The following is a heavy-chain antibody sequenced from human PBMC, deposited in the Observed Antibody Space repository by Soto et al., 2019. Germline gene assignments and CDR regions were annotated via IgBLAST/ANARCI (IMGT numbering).Heavy chain of an antibody. D-gene: IGHD3-3*01. J-gene: IGHJ4*02. CDR3: ARVYYDFWSGYQPHFDY. Sequence: QVQLVQSGAEVKKPGASVKVSCKASGYTFTSYAMHWVRQAPGQRLEWMGWINAGNGNTKYSQKFQGRVTITRHTSASTAYMELSSLRSEDTAVYYCARVYYDFWSGYQPHFDYWGQGTLVTVSS. CDR2: INAGNGNT. V-gene: IGHV1-3*01. CDR1: GYTFTSYA.